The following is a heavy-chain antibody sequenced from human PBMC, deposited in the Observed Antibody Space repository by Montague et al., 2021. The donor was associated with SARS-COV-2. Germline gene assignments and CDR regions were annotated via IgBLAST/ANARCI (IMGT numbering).Heavy chain of an antibody. CDR1: GFTFSNYD. D-gene: IGHD3-16*02. CDR3: TRDYRSIVGDGLDI. V-gene: IGHV3-48*03. Sequence: SLRLSCAASGFTFSNYDMNWVRQAPGKGPEWISYISTSAYTTSYAGSVKSRFTISRDNGKNSLYLQMNSLRVEDTAVCYCTRDYRSIVGDGLDIWGQGTKVTVSS. J-gene: IGHJ3*02. CDR2: ISTSAYTT.